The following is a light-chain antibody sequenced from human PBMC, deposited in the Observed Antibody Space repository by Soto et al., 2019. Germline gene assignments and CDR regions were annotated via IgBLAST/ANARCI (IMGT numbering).Light chain of an antibody. J-gene: IGKJ1*01. CDR3: QHHGSSLWT. CDR2: GAS. Sequence: EIVLTQSPGTLSASPGERATLSCRASQSVSSSYLAWYQQKPGQAPRLLIYGASSRATGIPDRCSGSGSGTDFTLTISRLEREDFAVYYGQHHGSSLWTVGQGTKVE. CDR1: QSVSSSY. V-gene: IGKV3-20*01.